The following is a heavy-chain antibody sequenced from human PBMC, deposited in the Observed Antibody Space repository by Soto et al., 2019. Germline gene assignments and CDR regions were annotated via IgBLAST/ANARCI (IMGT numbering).Heavy chain of an antibody. V-gene: IGHV5-51*01. D-gene: IGHD3-3*01. CDR1: GYAFSSYW. Sequence: GESLKISCQGSGYAFSSYWIAWVRQMPGKGLEWMGIIYPGDSDTRYSPSFQGQVTISVDTSKNQFSLKLSSVTAADTAVYYCARVSLRGYFDYWGQGALVTVSS. CDR2: IYPGDSDT. CDR3: ARVSLRGYFDY. J-gene: IGHJ4*02.